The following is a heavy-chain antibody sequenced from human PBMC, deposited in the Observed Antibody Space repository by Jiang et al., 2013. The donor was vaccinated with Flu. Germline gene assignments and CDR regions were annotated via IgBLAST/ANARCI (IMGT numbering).Heavy chain of an antibody. CDR2: ISHTGFT. D-gene: IGHD3-10*01. Sequence: ISSPGYSWSWIRQPPGKGLEWIGYISHTGFTYYTRPSGVESPLSMDKSKNQISLRLSSVTAADTAVFYCARDADDYGSGELDFWGQGTLVTVSS. V-gene: IGHV4-30-2*01. J-gene: IGHJ4*02. CDR3: ARDADDYGSGELDF. CDR1: ISSPGYS.